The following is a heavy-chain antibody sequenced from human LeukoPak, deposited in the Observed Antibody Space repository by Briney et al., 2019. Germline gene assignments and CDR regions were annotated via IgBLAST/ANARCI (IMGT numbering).Heavy chain of an antibody. J-gene: IGHJ6*02. Sequence: SETLSLTCTVSGYSISSGYYWGWIRQPPGKGLEWIGSIYYSGSTYYNPSLKSRVTISVDTSKNQFSLKLSSVTAADTAVYYCARDQYSGSYSYYYYYGMDVWGQGTTVTVSS. CDR2: IYYSGST. D-gene: IGHD1-26*01. CDR3: ARDQYSGSYSYYYYYGMDV. CDR1: GYSISSGYY. V-gene: IGHV4-38-2*02.